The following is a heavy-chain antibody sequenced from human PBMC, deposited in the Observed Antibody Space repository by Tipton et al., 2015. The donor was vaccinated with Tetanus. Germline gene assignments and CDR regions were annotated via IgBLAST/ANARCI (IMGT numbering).Heavy chain of an antibody. J-gene: IGHJ3*02. CDR3: AKAPSLGDAFDI. CDR1: GFPFSSYA. V-gene: IGHV3-23*01. D-gene: IGHD3-16*02. Sequence: SLRLSCAASGFPFSSYAMNWVRQAPGKGLEWVSTVSSSGYSTYCADSVKGRFTISRDNSKNTLYLQMYSLRAEDTAVYYCAKAPSLGDAFDIWGQGTMVTVSS. CDR2: VSSSGYST.